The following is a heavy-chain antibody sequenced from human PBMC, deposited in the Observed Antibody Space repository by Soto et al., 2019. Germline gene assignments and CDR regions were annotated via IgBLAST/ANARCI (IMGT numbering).Heavy chain of an antibody. D-gene: IGHD3-10*01. V-gene: IGHV4-59*01. CDR3: ASLSGDGWFDP. CDR2: IYYSGRT. CDR1: GVSMSSYH. J-gene: IGHJ5*02. Sequence: VQLQESGPGLVKPSETLSLTCTVSGVSMSSYHWSWIRQPPGKGLEWIGYIYYSGRTNFNPSLTSRVTMSVDTSKNQFSLRPNSVTAADTAVYYCASLSGDGWFDPWGRGTLVTVSS.